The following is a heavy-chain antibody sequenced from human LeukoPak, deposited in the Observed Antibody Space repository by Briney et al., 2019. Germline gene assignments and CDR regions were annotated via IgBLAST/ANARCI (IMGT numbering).Heavy chain of an antibody. V-gene: IGHV4-34*01. Sequence: PSETLSLTCAVCGGSFSGYYWSWIRQPPGKGLEWIGEINHSGSTNYNPSLKSRVTTSVDTSKNQFSLKLSSVTVADTAVYYCARSITMVRGVLPWGQGTLVTVSS. J-gene: IGHJ5*02. D-gene: IGHD3-10*01. CDR3: ARSITMVRGVLP. CDR1: GGSFSGYY. CDR2: INHSGST.